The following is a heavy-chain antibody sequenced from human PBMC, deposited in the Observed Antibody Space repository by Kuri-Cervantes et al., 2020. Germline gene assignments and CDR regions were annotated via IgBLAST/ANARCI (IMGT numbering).Heavy chain of an antibody. V-gene: IGHV3-53*01. Sequence: GGSLRLSCAAAGFTVSSNYIRWVRQAPGKGLEWVSVIYSGGSTYYADSVKGRFTISRDNSKNTLYLQMNSLRAEDTAVYYCARGVVVAATLGWFDPWGQGTLVTVSS. J-gene: IGHJ5*02. D-gene: IGHD2-15*01. CDR1: GFTVSSNY. CDR3: ARGVVVAATLGWFDP. CDR2: IYSGGST.